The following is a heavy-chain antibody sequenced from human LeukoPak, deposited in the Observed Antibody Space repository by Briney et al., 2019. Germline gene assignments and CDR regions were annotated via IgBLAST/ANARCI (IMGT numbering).Heavy chain of an antibody. V-gene: IGHV1-18*01. Sequence: VASVKVSCKASGYTFTSYGISWVRQAPGQGLEWMGWISAYNGNTNFAQKLQGRVTMTTDTSTSTAYMELRSLRSDDTAVYYCARAIPRRRTFDIWGQGTMVTVSS. CDR1: GYTFTSYG. J-gene: IGHJ3*02. CDR3: ARAIPRRRTFDI. D-gene: IGHD2-2*02. CDR2: ISAYNGNT.